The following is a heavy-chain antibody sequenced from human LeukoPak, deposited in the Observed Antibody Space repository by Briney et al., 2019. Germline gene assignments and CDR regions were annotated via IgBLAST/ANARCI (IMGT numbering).Heavy chain of an antibody. V-gene: IGHV3-21*01. CDR3: ARGLLWFGELLADFDY. D-gene: IGHD3-10*01. CDR1: GFTFSSYS. CDR2: ISSSSSYI. Sequence: PGGSLRLSCAASGFTFSSYSMNWVRQAPGKGLEWVSSISSSSSYIYYADSVKGRFTISRGNAKNSLYPQMNSLRAEDTAVYYCARGLLWFGELLADFDYWGQGTLVTVSS. J-gene: IGHJ4*02.